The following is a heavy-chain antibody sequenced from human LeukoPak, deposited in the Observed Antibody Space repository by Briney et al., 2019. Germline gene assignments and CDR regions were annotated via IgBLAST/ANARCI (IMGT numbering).Heavy chain of an antibody. CDR1: GFTFSSYA. D-gene: IGHD4-17*01. Sequence: PGGSLRLSCAASGFTFSSYAMSWVRQAPGKGLGWVSAISGSGGSTYYADSVKGRFTISRDNSKNTLYLQMNSLRAEDTAVYYCAKVDYGDYWYYFDYWGQGTLVTVSS. CDR2: ISGSGGST. CDR3: AKVDYGDYWYYFDY. V-gene: IGHV3-23*01. J-gene: IGHJ4*02.